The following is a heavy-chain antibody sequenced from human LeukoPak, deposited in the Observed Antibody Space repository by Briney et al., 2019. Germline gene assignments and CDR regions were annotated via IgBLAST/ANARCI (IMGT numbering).Heavy chain of an antibody. D-gene: IGHD5-18*01. V-gene: IGHV5-51*01. CDR1: GYSFTSYW. CDR2: IYPGDSDT. J-gene: IGHJ6*02. CDR3: ARRGGYSYGPPPNYYYYGLDV. Sequence: GESLKISCKGSGYSFTSYWIGWVRQMPGKGLEWMGIIYPGDSDTRYSPSFQGQVTISADKSISTAYLQWSSLKASDTAMYYCARRGGYSYGPPPNYYYYGLDVWGQGTTVTVS.